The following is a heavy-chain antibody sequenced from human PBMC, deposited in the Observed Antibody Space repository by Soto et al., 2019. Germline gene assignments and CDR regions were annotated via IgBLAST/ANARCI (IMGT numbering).Heavy chain of an antibody. CDR1: GGSISSGGYY. V-gene: IGHV4-31*03. CDR3: ARGSVNWHRGGAFDI. D-gene: IGHD2-15*01. J-gene: IGHJ3*02. Sequence: QVQLQESGPGLVKPSQTLSLTCTVSGGSISSGGYYWSWIRQHPGKGLEWIGYVYYSGSTYYNPSLKSRVTISVDTSKNQFSLELSSVTAADTAVYYCARGSVNWHRGGAFDIWGQGTMVTVSS. CDR2: VYYSGST.